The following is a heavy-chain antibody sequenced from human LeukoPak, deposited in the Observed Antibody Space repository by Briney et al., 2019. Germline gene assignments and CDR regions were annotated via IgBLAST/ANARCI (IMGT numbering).Heavy chain of an antibody. CDR1: GFNFITYT. V-gene: IGHV1-3*01. CDR2: INAANGNT. CDR3: ARGAPIRVAVAATYDP. D-gene: IGHD6-19*01. Sequence: ASVKVSCKTSGFNFITYTMHWVRQAPGQRLEWMGWINAANGNTQYSQKFQGRVTITRDTSASTAHMELSSLRSEDTAVYYCARGAPIRVAVAATYDPWGQGTLVTVPS. J-gene: IGHJ5*02.